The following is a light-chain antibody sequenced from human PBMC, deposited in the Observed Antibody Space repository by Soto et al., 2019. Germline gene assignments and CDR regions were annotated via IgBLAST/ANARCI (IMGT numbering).Light chain of an antibody. CDR2: VND. J-gene: IGLJ1*01. CDR3: VAWDDSLNGHV. Sequence: QSVLTQPPSASGTPGQRVTISCSGGSSNMETNTVSWYQQVPGTAPKVLIYVNDQRPSGVPDRFSGSNSGTSASLAISGLQPEDEAEYYCVAWDDSLNGHVFGTGTKVTVL. V-gene: IGLV1-44*01. CDR1: SSNMETNT.